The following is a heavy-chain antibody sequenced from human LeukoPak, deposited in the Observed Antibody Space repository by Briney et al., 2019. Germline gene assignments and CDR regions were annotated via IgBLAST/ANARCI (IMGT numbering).Heavy chain of an antibody. J-gene: IGHJ6*04. V-gene: IGHV3-64*01. CDR3: ARLGNFFGGDV. CDR2: ISSNGGST. CDR1: GFTFSSYA. D-gene: IGHD3-10*01. Sequence: PGGSLRLSCAASGFTFSSYAMHWVRQAPGKGLEYVSAISSNGGSTYYANSVKGRFTISRDNSKNTLYLQMGSLRAEDMAVYYCARLGNFFGGDVWGKGTTVTISS.